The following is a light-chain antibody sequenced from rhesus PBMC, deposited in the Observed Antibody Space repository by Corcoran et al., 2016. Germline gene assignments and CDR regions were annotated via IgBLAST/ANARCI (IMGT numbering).Light chain of an antibody. CDR1: QGISSY. Sequence: DIQMTQSPSSLSASVGDRVTITCRASQGISSYLAWYQQKPGKAPKLLIYAASNLQSGVPSRFSGSGSGTYFALTISSLQPEDFATCYCQQHNNYPPTFGGGTKVEL. CDR3: QQHNNYPPT. V-gene: IGKV1-25*01. CDR2: AAS. J-gene: IGKJ4*01.